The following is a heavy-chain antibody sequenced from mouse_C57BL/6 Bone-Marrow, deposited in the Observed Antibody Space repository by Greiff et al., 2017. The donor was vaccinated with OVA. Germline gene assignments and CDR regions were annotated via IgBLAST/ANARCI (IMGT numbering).Heavy chain of an antibody. CDR1: GYTFTSYW. J-gene: IGHJ4*01. V-gene: IGHV1-69*01. CDR2: IDPSDSYT. Sequence: QVQLQQPGAELVMPGASVKLSCKASGYTFTSYWMHWVKQRPGQGLEWIGQIDPSDSYTNYNQKFKGKSTLTVDKSSSTAYMQLSSLTSEDSAVYYGERKGKMDYWGQGTSVTVSS. CDR3: ERKGKMDY.